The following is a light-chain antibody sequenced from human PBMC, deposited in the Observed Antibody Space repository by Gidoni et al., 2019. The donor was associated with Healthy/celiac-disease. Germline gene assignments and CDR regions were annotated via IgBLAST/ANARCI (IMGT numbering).Light chain of an antibody. V-gene: IGLV9-49*01. Sequence: QPVLTQPPSASASLGASVTLTCTLSRGYSNYKVDWYQPRPGKGPRFVMRVGTGGIVGSKGDGIPDRFSVLGSGLNRYLTIKNIQEEDESDYHCGADHGSGSRVVFGGGTKLTVL. CDR1: RGYSNYK. J-gene: IGLJ2*01. CDR3: GADHGSGSRVV. CDR2: VGTGGIVG.